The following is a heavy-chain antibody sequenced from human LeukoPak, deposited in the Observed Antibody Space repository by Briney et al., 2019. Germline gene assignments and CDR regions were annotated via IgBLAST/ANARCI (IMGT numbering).Heavy chain of an antibody. CDR3: GRGDFGDSDVFRL. D-gene: IGHD4-17*01. CDR2: IYISGRT. Sequence: SETLPLTCTISGGSISGYYWSWLRQPAGKGLEWIGRIYISGRTTYNPSLESRVTMSVDTSKNRFSLNLRSVTAADTAVYYCGRGDFGDSDVFRLWGQGTLVSVSS. V-gene: IGHV4-4*07. CDR1: GGSISGYY. J-gene: IGHJ4*02.